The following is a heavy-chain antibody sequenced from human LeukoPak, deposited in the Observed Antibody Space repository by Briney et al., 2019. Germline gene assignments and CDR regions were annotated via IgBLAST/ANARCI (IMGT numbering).Heavy chain of an antibody. J-gene: IGHJ4*02. Sequence: KASETLSLTCTVSGDSITTYYWSWIRQPPGKGLEWIGYIYHSGSTKYNPSLKSRVTISVDTTKKQFSLKPSSVTAADTAVYYCARDGYGGVDSWGQGTLVTVSS. D-gene: IGHD3-10*01. V-gene: IGHV4-59*01. CDR3: ARDGYGGVDS. CDR2: IYHSGST. CDR1: GDSITTYY.